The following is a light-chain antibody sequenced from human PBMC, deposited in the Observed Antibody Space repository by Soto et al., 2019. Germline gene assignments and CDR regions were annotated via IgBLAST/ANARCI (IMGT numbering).Light chain of an antibody. CDR3: QQYGSSGT. V-gene: IGKV3-20*01. Sequence: EIVLTQSPGTLSLSPGERATLSCRASQSVYSSYIAWYQQKPGQAPRTVIYGASSRATGIPDRFSGSGSGTDFTLTISRLEPEDFAVYYCQQYGSSGTFGQGTKVDIK. CDR2: GAS. CDR1: QSVYSSY. J-gene: IGKJ1*01.